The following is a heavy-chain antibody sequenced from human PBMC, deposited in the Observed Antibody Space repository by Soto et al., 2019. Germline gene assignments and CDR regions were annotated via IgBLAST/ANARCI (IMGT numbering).Heavy chain of an antibody. Sequence: TLSVTFSVSSVSIDTDSHDWTWVRQLPGKVLEWIVSISYYGSTYYNPSLLSRLTISVDISNNQFSLELGAVTAADTAVYYCTREGGISRSWYVGYFDAWGRGALVTVSS. CDR1: SVSIDTDSHD. CDR3: TREGGISRSWYVGYFDA. D-gene: IGHD6-13*01. J-gene: IGHJ4*02. V-gene: IGHV4-31*03. CDR2: ISYYGST.